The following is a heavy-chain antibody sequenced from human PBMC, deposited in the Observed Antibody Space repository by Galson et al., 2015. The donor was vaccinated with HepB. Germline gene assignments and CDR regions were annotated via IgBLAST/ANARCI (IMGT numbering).Heavy chain of an antibody. CDR3: ARGWDTYYYGSGSY. J-gene: IGHJ4*02. CDR2: ISSSSSYI. V-gene: IGHV3-21*01. Sequence: SLRLSCAASGFTFSSYSMNWVRQAPGKGLEWVSSISSSSSYIYYADSVKGRFTISRDNAENSLYLQMNSLRAEDTAVYYCARGWDTYYYGSGSYWGQGTLVTVSS. CDR1: GFTFSSYS. D-gene: IGHD3-10*01.